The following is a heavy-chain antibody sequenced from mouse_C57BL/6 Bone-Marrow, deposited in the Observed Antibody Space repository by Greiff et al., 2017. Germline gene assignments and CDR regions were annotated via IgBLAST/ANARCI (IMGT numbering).Heavy chain of an antibody. CDR3: AKIYYYVTPYAMDY. J-gene: IGHJ4*01. V-gene: IGHV3-6*01. CDR1: GYSITSGYY. CDR2: ISYEGSN. D-gene: IGHD1-1*01. Sequence: EVKLQESGPGLVKPSQSLSLTCSVTGYSITSGYYWNWIRQFPGNKLEWMGYISYEGSNNYNPSLKNRISITRDKSKNQFFLKFNSVTTEDTATYDCAKIYYYVTPYAMDYWGQGTSVTVSS.